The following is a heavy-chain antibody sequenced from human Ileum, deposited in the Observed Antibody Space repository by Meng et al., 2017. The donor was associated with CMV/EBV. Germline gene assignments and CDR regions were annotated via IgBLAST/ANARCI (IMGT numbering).Heavy chain of an antibody. CDR1: GYTFSSYG. D-gene: IGHD3-3*01. CDR3: ARDSPPRGIWSGSYFYHYFGMDV. V-gene: IGHV1-18*01. Sequence: ASVKVSCKASGYTFSSYGISWVRQAPGQGLEWMGWISANNGNTNLAQKLQDKITMTTDTSTSTAYMELRNLRSDDTAVYFCARDSPPRGIWSGSYFYHYFGMDVWGQGTTVTVSS. J-gene: IGHJ6*02. CDR2: ISANNGNT.